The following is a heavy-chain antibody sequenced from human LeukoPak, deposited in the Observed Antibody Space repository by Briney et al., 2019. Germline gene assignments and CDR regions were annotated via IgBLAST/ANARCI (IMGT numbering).Heavy chain of an antibody. CDR1: GFTFSSYI. CDR3: ARDYKYAFDN. Sequence: GGSLRLSCAASGFTFSSYIMNWVRQAPGKGLEWISYIGISSGNTKYADSVKGRFTISGDKAKNSLYLQMNSLRVEDTAVYYCARDYKYAFDNWGQGTLVTVSS. CDR2: IGISSGNT. D-gene: IGHD5-24*01. J-gene: IGHJ4*02. V-gene: IGHV3-48*01.